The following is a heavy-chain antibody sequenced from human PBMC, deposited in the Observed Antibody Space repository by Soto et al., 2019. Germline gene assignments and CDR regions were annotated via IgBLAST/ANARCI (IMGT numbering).Heavy chain of an antibody. Sequence: QVQLQESGPGLVKPSETLSLTCTVSGGSITRGGYYWSWSRQHPGKGLEWMGYIYNSGTTYYSPSLKSRVTISIDTSKNQCSLKLTSVTAADTAVYYCARDPAPWGQGTLVTVSS. CDR1: GGSITRGGYY. J-gene: IGHJ5*02. V-gene: IGHV4-31*03. CDR3: ARDPAP. CDR2: IYNSGTT.